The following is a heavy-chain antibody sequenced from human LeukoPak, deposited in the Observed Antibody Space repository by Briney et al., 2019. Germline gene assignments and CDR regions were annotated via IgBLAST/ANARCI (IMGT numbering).Heavy chain of an antibody. CDR3: ARDHTNYFDY. CDR2: IYSSGTT. CDR1: CGSISSGGSY. J-gene: IGHJ4*02. Sequence: SQTLSLTCSVSCGSISSGGSYWSWIRQHPGKGLEWIGYIYSSGTTYYNPSLRSRVTISVDTFKNQFSLTLSSVTAADTAVYYCARDHTNYFDYWGQGTLVTVSS. V-gene: IGHV4-31*02.